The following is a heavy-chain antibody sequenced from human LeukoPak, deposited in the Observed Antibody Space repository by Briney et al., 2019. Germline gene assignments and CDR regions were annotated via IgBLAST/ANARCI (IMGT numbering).Heavy chain of an antibody. CDR2: ISSSSSFT. CDR1: GFTFSDYY. CDR3: ARDGDYNSTGGVDY. J-gene: IGHJ4*02. D-gene: IGHD3-22*01. Sequence: GGSLRLSCAASGFTFSDYYMSWIRQAPGKGLEWVSYISSSSSFTSYADSVWGRFTISRDNAENSLFLQMNSLRAEDTAVYYCARDGDYNSTGGVDYWGQGTLVTVSS. V-gene: IGHV3-11*05.